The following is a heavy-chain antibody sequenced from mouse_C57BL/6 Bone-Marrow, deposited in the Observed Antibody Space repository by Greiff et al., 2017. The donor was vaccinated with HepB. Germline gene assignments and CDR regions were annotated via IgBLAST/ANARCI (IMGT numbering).Heavy chain of an antibody. J-gene: IGHJ4*01. CDR3: ERHRTKAYYYAMDY. Sequence: EVKLVESGGDLVKPGGSLKLSCAASGFTFSSYGMSWVRQTPDKRLEWVATISSGGSYTNYPDSVKGRFTITRDNAKNTLYLQMSSLKSEDTAMYYCERHRTKAYYYAMDYWGQGTSVTVSS. CDR2: ISSGGSYT. V-gene: IGHV5-6*01. D-gene: IGHD1-3*01. CDR1: GFTFSSYG.